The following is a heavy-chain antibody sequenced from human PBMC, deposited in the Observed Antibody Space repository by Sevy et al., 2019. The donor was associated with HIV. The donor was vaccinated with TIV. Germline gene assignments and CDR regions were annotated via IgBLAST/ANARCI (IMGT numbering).Heavy chain of an antibody. CDR1: GFSFDSYG. Sequence: GGSLRLSCAVSGFSFDSYGMTWVRQAPGKGLEWVSAISGSGTRTYYADSVKGRFIISRDNSKNTLDLQMNSLRAEDTGHFCWWKGGGGHYDPDEIAYYFYYYNMDVWGKGTTVTVSS. D-gene: IGHD3-22*01. CDR3: WKGGGGHYDPDEIAYYFYYYNMDV. J-gene: IGHJ6*03. V-gene: IGHV3-23*01. CDR2: ISGSGTRT.